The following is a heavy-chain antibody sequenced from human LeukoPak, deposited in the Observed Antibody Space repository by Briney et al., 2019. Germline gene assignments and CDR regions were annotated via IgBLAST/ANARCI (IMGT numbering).Heavy chain of an antibody. CDR3: ARDLDSGYQLERRWYNWFDP. Sequence: SGGSLRLSCAASGFTFSSYSMNWVRQAPGKGLEWVSSISSSSSYIYYADSVKGRFTISRDNAKNSLYLQMNSLRAEDTAVYYCARDLDSGYQLERRWYNWFDPWGQGTLVTVSS. J-gene: IGHJ5*02. V-gene: IGHV3-21*01. CDR2: ISSSSSYI. CDR1: GFTFSSYS. D-gene: IGHD1-1*01.